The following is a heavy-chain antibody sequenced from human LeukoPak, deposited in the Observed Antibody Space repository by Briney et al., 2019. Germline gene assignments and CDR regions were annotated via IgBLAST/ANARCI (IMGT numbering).Heavy chain of an antibody. CDR3: ARQKPLLRYSSGWHYFDY. CDR1: GGSISSGDYY. J-gene: IGHJ4*02. Sequence: SETLSLTCTVSGGSISSGDYYWSWVRQPPGKGLEWIGYIYYSGSTYYNSSLESRATISVDTSKNQFSLTLSSVTAADTAVYYCARQKPLLRYSSGWHYFDYWGQGTLVTVSS. CDR2: IYYSGST. D-gene: IGHD6-19*01. V-gene: IGHV4-30-4*01.